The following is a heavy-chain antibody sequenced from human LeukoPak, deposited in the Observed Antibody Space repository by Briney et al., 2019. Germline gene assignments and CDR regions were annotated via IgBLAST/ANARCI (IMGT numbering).Heavy chain of an antibody. CDR3: AKRLLVGSTVRPYFDS. D-gene: IGHD1-26*01. Sequence: GGSLRLSCAASGFTFTTSALSWVRQAPGKGLEWVSTLTGGDGGTYYADSVKGRFTISRDNSKYTLYLRMNSLRAEDTAIYYCAKRLLVGSTVRPYFDSSGQGTLVTVSS. V-gene: IGHV3-23*01. CDR2: LTGGDGGT. CDR1: GFTFTTSA. J-gene: IGHJ4*02.